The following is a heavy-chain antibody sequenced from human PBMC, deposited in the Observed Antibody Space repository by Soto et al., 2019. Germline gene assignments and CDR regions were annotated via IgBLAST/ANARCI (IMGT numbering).Heavy chain of an antibody. J-gene: IGHJ6*02. CDR3: ARGRDYCSSTSCYAGLYYYYGMDV. V-gene: IGHV1-69*13. CDR2: IIPIFGTA. D-gene: IGHD2-2*01. Sequence: SVKVSCKASGGTFSSYAISWVRQAPGRGLEWMGGIIPIFGTANYAQKFQGRVTITADESTSTAYMELSSLRSEDTAVYYCARGRDYCSSTSCYAGLYYYYGMDVWGQGTTVTVSS. CDR1: GGTFSSYA.